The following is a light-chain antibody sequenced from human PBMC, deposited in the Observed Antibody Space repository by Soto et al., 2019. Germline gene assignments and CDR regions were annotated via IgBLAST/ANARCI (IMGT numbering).Light chain of an antibody. CDR1: QSISSW. V-gene: IGKV1-5*01. J-gene: IGKJ4*01. CDR3: QQYNSYSPT. Sequence: DIQMTQSPSTLSASVGDRVTITCRASQSISSWLAGYQQKPGKAPKLLIYDASSLESRVPSRFSGSGSGTEFTLTISSLQPDDFASDYCQQYNSYSPTVGGGTKVEIK. CDR2: DAS.